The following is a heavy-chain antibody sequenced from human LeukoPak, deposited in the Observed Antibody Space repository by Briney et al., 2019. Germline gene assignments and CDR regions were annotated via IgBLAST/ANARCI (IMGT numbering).Heavy chain of an antibody. D-gene: IGHD2-2*01. CDR2: INPNSGGT. Sequence: ASVKVSCKASGYTFTGYYMHWVRQAPGQGLEWMGWINPNSGGTNYAQKFQGRVTMTRDTSITTAYMELSRLRSDDTAVYYCARDYLKYQLLLGWFDPWGQGTLVTVSS. CDR1: GYTFTGYY. V-gene: IGHV1-2*02. J-gene: IGHJ5*02. CDR3: ARDYLKYQLLLGWFDP.